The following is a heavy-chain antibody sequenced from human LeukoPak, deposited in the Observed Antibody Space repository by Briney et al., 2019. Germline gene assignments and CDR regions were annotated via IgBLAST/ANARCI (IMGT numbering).Heavy chain of an antibody. Sequence: GGALRLSCSASGFTFSSHAMHWVRQAPGKGLEYVPAIRSNGGSTYYAYSVKGRFTISRDNSKNTLYLQMSSLRAEDTAVYYCVKGEYCSSTSCYGGYCSGGSCYPPPYYFDYWGQGTLVTVSS. CDR1: GFTFSSHA. V-gene: IGHV3-64D*06. D-gene: IGHD2-15*01. J-gene: IGHJ4*02. CDR3: VKGEYCSSTSCYGGYCSGGSCYPPPYYFDY. CDR2: IRSNGGST.